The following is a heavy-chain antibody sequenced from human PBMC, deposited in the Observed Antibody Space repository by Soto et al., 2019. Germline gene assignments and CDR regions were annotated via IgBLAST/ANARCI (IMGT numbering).Heavy chain of an antibody. CDR3: AREWAVTSTYYYYMDV. D-gene: IGHD2-21*02. CDR1: GYTFTSYG. Sequence: ASVKVSCKASGYTFTSYGISWVRQAPGQGLEWMGWISAYNGNTNYAQKLQGRVTMTTDTSTSTAYMELRSLRSDDTAVYYCAREWAVTSTYYYYMDVWGKGTTVTVSS. V-gene: IGHV1-18*01. J-gene: IGHJ6*03. CDR2: ISAYNGNT.